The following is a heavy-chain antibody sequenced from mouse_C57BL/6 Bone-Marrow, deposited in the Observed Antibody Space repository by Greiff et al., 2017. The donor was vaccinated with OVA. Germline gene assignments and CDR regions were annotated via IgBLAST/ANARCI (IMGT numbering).Heavy chain of an antibody. J-gene: IGHJ1*03. CDR2: IYPYNDDT. CDR1: GYTFTSYV. D-gene: IGHD1-1*01. Sequence: EVQLQQSGPELVKPGASVKMSCKASGYTFTSYVMHWVKQKPGQGLEWIGYIYPYNDDTKYNEKFKGKATLTSEKSSSTAYMELSSLTSEDSAVYYCARSGYYGSSFWYFAVWGTGTTVTVSS. CDR3: ARSGYYGSSFWYFAV. V-gene: IGHV1-14*01.